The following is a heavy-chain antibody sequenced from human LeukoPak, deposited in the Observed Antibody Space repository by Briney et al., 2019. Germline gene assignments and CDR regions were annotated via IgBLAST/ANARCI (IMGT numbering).Heavy chain of an antibody. CDR3: AKGTIWRDYGMDV. V-gene: IGHV3-23*01. J-gene: IGHJ6*02. Sequence: GGSLRLSCTASEFTFSSYAMYWVRQAPGKGLEWVSLISSGGTNTFCADSVKGRFTISRDNSKNTLYLQMNSLRAEDTAVYLCAKGTIWRDYGMDVWGQGTTVTVSS. CDR1: EFTFSSYA. CDR2: ISSGGTNT. D-gene: IGHD3-3*01.